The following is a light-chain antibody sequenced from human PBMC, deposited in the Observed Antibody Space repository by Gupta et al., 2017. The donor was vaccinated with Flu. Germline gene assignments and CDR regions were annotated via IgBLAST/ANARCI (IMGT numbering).Light chain of an antibody. CDR3: STYAGSRVL. Sequence: QSALTQPPSASGSPGQSVTTSCSGSSSDIGGFNYVSWYQQPPGKAPKRMIYAVNKRPSGVPDRFSGSKSGNTASLTVSGLQPEDEGDYYCSTYAGSRVLFGGGTKLTVL. V-gene: IGLV2-8*01. CDR2: AVN. CDR1: SSDIGGFNY. J-gene: IGLJ2*01.